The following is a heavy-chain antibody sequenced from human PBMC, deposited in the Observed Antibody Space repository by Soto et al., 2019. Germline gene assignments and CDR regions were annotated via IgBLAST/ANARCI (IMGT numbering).Heavy chain of an antibody. Sequence: ASVKVSCKASGYTFTSYGISWVRQAPGQGLEWMGWISAYNSNTSYAQKLQGRVTMTTDTSTSTAYMELRSLRSDDTAVYYCARSTVVKSRSNWFDHWGQGTLVTVSS. V-gene: IGHV1-18*04. CDR3: ARSTVVKSRSNWFDH. D-gene: IGHD2-15*01. CDR2: ISAYNSNT. CDR1: GYTFTSYG. J-gene: IGHJ5*02.